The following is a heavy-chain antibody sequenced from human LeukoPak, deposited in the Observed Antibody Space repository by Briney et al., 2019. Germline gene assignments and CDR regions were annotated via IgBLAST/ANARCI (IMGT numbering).Heavy chain of an antibody. V-gene: IGHV4-39*07. D-gene: IGHD5-18*01. CDR1: GDSLNSGNYF. CDR3: VRDWRVGIQLWQT. J-gene: IGHJ5*02. CDR2: IFYSGST. Sequence: PSETLSLTCTVSGDSLNSGNYFWAWVRQPPGKGLEWIGNIFYSGSTFYNPSLKSRVSISVDTSKNQVSLKLTSVTAADTAVYYCVRDWRVGIQLWQTWGQGTLVTVSS.